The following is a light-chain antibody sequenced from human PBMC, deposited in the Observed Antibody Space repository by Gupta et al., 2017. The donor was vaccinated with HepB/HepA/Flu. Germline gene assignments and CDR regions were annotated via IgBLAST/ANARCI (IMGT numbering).Light chain of an antibody. V-gene: IGLV1-44*01. J-gene: IGLJ2*01. CDR3: GEWDDSLNAFL. CDR1: TSNIGSNN. Sequence: QSVLTQPPSVSGTPGQRVTMSCIGGTSNIGSNNVNWYQHIPGKATKYLVTRDDLRPSGAHDRFLWYKAASYASPVTRGLQSEDEGNDYCGEWDDSLNAFLFGGGTKVTVL. CDR2: RDD.